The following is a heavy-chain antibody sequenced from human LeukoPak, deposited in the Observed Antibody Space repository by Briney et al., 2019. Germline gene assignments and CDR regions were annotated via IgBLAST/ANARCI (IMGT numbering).Heavy chain of an antibody. CDR2: MDPNSGNT. CDR3: ARGRGFTFDP. V-gene: IGHV1-8*03. Sequence: ASVTVSCKASGYTFTSYDINWVRQATGQGLEWMGWMDPNSGNTGYAQRFQGRVTITRNSSISTAYMELSSLRSEDTAVYYCARGRGFTFDPWGQGSLVAVSS. CDR1: GYTFTSYD. J-gene: IGHJ5*02.